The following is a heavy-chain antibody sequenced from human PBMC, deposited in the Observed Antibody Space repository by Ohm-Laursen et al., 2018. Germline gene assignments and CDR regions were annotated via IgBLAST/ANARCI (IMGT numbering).Heavy chain of an antibody. CDR1: GFSLSTSGMC. Sequence: TQTLTLTCTFPGFSLSTSGMCVSWIRQPPGKALEWLARIDWDDDKFYSTSLKTRLTISKDTSKNQVVLTVTNMDPVDTATYYCARIRRYSSSWFYFDYWGQGTLVTVSS. J-gene: IGHJ4*02. D-gene: IGHD6-13*01. V-gene: IGHV2-70*16. CDR2: IDWDDDK. CDR3: ARIRRYSSSWFYFDY.